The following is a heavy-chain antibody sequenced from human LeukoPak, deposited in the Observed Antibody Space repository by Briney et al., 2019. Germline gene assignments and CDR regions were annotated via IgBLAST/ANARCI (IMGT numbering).Heavy chain of an antibody. V-gene: IGHV3-30*04. Sequence: GGSLRLSCAASGFTFSSYAMHWVRQAPGKGLEWVAVISYDGSNKYYADSVKGRFIISRDNSKNTLYLQMNSLRAEDTAVYYCASSGYAGHFDYWGQGTLVTVSS. CDR1: GFTFSSYA. CDR2: ISYDGSNK. D-gene: IGHD5-12*01. J-gene: IGHJ4*02. CDR3: ASSGYAGHFDY.